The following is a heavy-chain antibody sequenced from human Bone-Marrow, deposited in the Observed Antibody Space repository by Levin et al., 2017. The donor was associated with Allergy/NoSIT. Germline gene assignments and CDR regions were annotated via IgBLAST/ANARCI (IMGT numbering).Heavy chain of an antibody. J-gene: IGHJ5*02. CDR3: AREEDGLKSVWFGP. Sequence: KPSETLSLTCAVYGGSFSGYYWSWIRQSPGKGLEWIGEINSSGSTTYNPSLKSRVTISVDTSKKQFSLRLTSVTAADTAVYYCAREEDGLKSVWFGPWGQGTLVTVSS. D-gene: IGHD4-11*01. V-gene: IGHV4-34*01. CDR1: GGSFSGYY. CDR2: INSSGST.